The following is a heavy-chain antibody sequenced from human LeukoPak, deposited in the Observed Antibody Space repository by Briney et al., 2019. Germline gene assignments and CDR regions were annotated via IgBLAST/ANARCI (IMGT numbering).Heavy chain of an antibody. CDR2: IYYSGTT. Sequence: PSETLSLTCTVSGGSISSYYWSWIRRPPGKGLEWIGYIYYSGTTNYNPSLKSRVTISVDTSKNQFSLKLSSVTAADTAVYYCARGVYIAAAQYGYWGQGTLVTVSS. CDR1: GGSISSYY. CDR3: ARGVYIAAAQYGY. V-gene: IGHV4-59*01. J-gene: IGHJ4*02. D-gene: IGHD6-13*01.